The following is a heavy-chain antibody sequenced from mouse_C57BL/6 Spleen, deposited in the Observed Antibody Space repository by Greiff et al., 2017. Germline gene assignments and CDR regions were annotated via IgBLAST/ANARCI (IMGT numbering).Heavy chain of an antibody. CDR2: IYPRSGNT. CDR1: GYTFTSYG. CDR3: ASPYDYDGAYAMDY. J-gene: IGHJ4*01. V-gene: IGHV1-81*01. Sequence: QVQLQQSGAELARPGASVKLSCKASGYTFTSYGISWVKQRTGQGLEWIGEIYPRSGNTYYNEKFKGKATLTADKSSSTAYMELRSLTSEDSAVYFCASPYDYDGAYAMDYWCQGTSVTVSS. D-gene: IGHD2-4*01.